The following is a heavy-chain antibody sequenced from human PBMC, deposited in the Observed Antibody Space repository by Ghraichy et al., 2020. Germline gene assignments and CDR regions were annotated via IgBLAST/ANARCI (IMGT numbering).Heavy chain of an antibody. J-gene: IGHJ4*02. CDR3: ARAPLEDIVVVPAAIPFDY. V-gene: IGHV1-18*01. D-gene: IGHD2-2*02. CDR1: GYTFTSYG. Sequence: ASVKVSCKASGYTFTSYGISWVRQAPGQGLEWMGWISAYNGNTNYAQKLQGRVTMTTDTSTSTAYMELRSLRSEDTAVYYCARAPLEDIVVVPAAIPFDYWGQGTLVTVSS. CDR2: ISAYNGNT.